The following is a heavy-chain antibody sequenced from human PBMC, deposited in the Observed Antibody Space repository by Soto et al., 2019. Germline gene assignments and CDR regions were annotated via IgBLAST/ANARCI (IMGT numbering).Heavy chain of an antibody. CDR3: ARHFIGSAGMDV. CDR1: GGSLDNYY. V-gene: IGHV4-59*08. J-gene: IGHJ6*02. Sequence: PSETLSLTCSVSGGSLDNYYWTWIRQPPGKGLEFIGYIYYKGTTTYNPSLKSRVTISIDTSKNQFSLQLSSVIPADTAIYYCARHFIGSAGMDVWGQGTTVTVSS. CDR2: IYYKGTT. D-gene: IGHD1-26*01.